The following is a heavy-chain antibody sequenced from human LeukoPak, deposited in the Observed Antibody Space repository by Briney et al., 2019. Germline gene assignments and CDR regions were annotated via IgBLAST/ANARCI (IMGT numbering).Heavy chain of an antibody. CDR1: GFTFSSYG. CDR2: ISYDGSNK. V-gene: IGHV3-30*18. J-gene: IGHJ4*02. Sequence: GGSLRLACAASGFTFSSYGMHWVRQAPGKGLEWVAVISYDGSNKYYADSVKGRFTISRDNSKNTLYLQMNSLRAEDTAVYYCAKDGSTVVNAFDYWGQGTLVTVSS. D-gene: IGHD4-23*01. CDR3: AKDGSTVVNAFDY.